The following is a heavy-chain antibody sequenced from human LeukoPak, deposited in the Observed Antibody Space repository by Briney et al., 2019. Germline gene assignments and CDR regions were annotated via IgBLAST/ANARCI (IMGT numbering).Heavy chain of an antibody. CDR1: GFTFSSYA. D-gene: IGHD3-10*01. Sequence: GGSLRLSCAASGFTFSSYAMSWVRQAPGKGLEWVSAISGSGGSTYYADSVKGRFTISRDNSKNTLYLQMNSLRAEDTAVYYCAKDLDPMMVRGVRGAFDIWGQGTMVTVSS. J-gene: IGHJ3*02. CDR2: ISGSGGST. V-gene: IGHV3-23*01. CDR3: AKDLDPMMVRGVRGAFDI.